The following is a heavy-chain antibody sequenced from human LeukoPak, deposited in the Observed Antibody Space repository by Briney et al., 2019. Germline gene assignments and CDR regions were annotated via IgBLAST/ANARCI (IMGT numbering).Heavy chain of an antibody. J-gene: IGHJ5*02. CDR1: GGSISSYY. Sequence: SETLSLTCTVSGGSISSYYWSWIRQPPGKGLEWIGEINHSGSTNYNPSLKSRVTISVDTSKNQFSLKLSSVTAADTAVYYCARRGVTASNWFDPWGQGTLVTVSS. CDR2: INHSGST. V-gene: IGHV4-34*01. CDR3: ARRGVTASNWFDP. D-gene: IGHD3-10*01.